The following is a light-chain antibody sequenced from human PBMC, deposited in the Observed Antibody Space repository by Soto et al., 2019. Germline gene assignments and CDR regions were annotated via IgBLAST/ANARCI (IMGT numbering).Light chain of an antibody. CDR2: GAS. V-gene: IGKV1-6*01. CDR3: LQDYNCPWS. CDR1: QGIRND. Sequence: AIEMTQSPASLSASVGDRVTITCRASQGIRNDLAWYQQKPGKAPKLLIFGASNLPSGVPSRFSGSGSGTDFTLTISSLQPEDFATYYCLQDYNCPWSFGQGTKVEIK. J-gene: IGKJ1*01.